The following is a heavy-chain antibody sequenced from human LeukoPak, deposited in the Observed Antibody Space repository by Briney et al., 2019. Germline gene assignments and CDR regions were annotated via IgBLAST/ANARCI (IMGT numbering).Heavy chain of an antibody. J-gene: IGHJ4*02. D-gene: IGHD5-12*01. CDR3: AREYSAFDF. CDR2: IYYSRST. CDR1: GDPISSHSDY. Sequence: PSETLSLTCTVSGDPISSHSDYKWTWIRQAPGEGLEWIGYIYYSRSTNYNPSLTSRVTISADTSKNPFSMKLTPVTAPDTAVSYCAREYSAFDFWGQGTLATVSS. V-gene: IGHV4-61*03.